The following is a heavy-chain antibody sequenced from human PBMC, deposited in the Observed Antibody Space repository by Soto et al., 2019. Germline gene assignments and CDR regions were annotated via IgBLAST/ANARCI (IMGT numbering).Heavy chain of an antibody. J-gene: IGHJ3*02. D-gene: IGHD2-15*01. Sequence: GGSLRLSCAASGFTFSSYAMSWVRQAPGKGLEWVSAISGSGGSTYYADSVKGRFTISRDNSKNTLYLQMNSLKAEDTAVYYCAKDSHCSGGSCYPDAFDIWGQGTMVTVSS. CDR2: ISGSGGST. CDR3: AKDSHCSGGSCYPDAFDI. CDR1: GFTFSSYA. V-gene: IGHV3-23*01.